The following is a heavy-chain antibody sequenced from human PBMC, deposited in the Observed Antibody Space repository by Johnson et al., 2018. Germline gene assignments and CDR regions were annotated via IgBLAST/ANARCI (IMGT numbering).Heavy chain of an antibody. CDR1: GFTLSSYV. CDR3: ARSGYDYAFDI. V-gene: IGHV3-30*03. CDR2: ISYDGTQK. D-gene: IGHD5-12*01. Sequence: QVQLVQSGGGVVQPGRSLRLSCAASGFTLSSYVMHWVRQAPGKGLEWVAVISYDGTQKYYVDSVMGRFTISRDNSKNTVYVQLNSLRAEDTAVYACARSGYDYAFDIWGQGTMVTVSA. J-gene: IGHJ3*02.